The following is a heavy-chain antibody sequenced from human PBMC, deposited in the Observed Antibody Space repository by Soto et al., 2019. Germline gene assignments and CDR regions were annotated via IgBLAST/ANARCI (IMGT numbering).Heavy chain of an antibody. CDR2: IISNDDK. CDR1: GFSLTDTRMG. J-gene: IGHJ4*02. D-gene: IGHD3-22*01. V-gene: IGHV2-26*01. Sequence: CPTLVNPTETLTLTCSVSGFSLTDTRMGVSWIRQAPGKALEWLAHIISNDDKSYSTSLKSRPTISKDTSKSQVVLRMTNMDPVDTGRYYCARALFYSDSDGYYFEFDYWGPGTLVTVSS. CDR3: ARALFYSDSDGYYFEFDY.